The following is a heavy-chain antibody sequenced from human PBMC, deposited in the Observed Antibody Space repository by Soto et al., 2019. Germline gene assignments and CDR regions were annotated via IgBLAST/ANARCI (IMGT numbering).Heavy chain of an antibody. V-gene: IGHV3-64D*06. CDR2: ISSNGGNT. Sequence: GGSLRLSCSASGFTFSSSAMHWVRQAPGKGLEYVSAISSNGGNTYYADSVKGRFTISRDNSKNTLYLQMSSLRAEDTAVYYCVKGRPVVVAAYFDYWGQGTLVTVSS. J-gene: IGHJ4*02. D-gene: IGHD2-15*01. CDR1: GFTFSSSA. CDR3: VKGRPVVVAAYFDY.